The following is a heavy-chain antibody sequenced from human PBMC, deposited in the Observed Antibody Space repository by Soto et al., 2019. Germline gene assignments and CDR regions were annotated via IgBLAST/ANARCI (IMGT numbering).Heavy chain of an antibody. D-gene: IGHD6-13*01. J-gene: IGHJ6*02. V-gene: IGHV4-59*08. CDR1: GGSISSYY. CDR3: ARTYSSSWYSQDYYGMAV. CDR2: IYYSGST. Sequence: SETLSLTCTVSGGSISSYYWSWIRQPPGKGLEWIGYIYYSGSTNYNPSLKSRVTISVDTSKNQFSLKLSSVTAADTAVYYCARTYSSSWYSQDYYGMAVWGQGTKVTVSS.